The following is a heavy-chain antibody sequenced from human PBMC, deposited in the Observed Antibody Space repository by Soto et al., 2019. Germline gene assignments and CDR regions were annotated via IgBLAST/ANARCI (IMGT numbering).Heavy chain of an antibody. J-gene: IGHJ5*02. CDR1: GASISGFY. CDR3: VRDGTKTLRDWFDP. D-gene: IGHD1-1*01. CDR2: IYATGTT. V-gene: IGHV4-4*07. Sequence: SETLSLTCTVSGASISGFYWSWIRKSAGKGLEWIGRIYATGTTDYNPSLKSRVMMSVDTPKKQFSLKLRSVTAADTAVYYCVRDGTKTLRDWFDPWGQGISVTVSS.